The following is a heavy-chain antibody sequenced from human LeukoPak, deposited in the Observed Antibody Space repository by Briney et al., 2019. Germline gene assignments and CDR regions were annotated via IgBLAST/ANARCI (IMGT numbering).Heavy chain of an antibody. J-gene: IGHJ4*02. CDR3: ARDHCSGGTCLGGH. Sequence: ASVKVSCKASGYTFTSYYMHWVRQAPGQGLEWMGIINPSGGSTSYAQKFQGRVTITADILTSTTYMELSSLRSDDTAVYYCARDHCSGGTCLGGHWGQGTLVTVSS. CDR2: INPSGGST. CDR1: GYTFTSYY. V-gene: IGHV1-46*01. D-gene: IGHD2-15*01.